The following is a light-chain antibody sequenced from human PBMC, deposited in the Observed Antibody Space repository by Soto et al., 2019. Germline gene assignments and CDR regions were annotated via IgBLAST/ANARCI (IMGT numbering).Light chain of an antibody. CDR2: NNN. Sequence: QSVLTQPPSASGTPGQRVTISCSGSSSNIGSNTVNWYQQLPGTAPTLLIYNNNQRPSGVPDRFSGSKSGTSASLAISGLQSEEEADYYCAAWDDSLNGLVFGTGTKVTVL. CDR1: SSNIGSNT. V-gene: IGLV1-44*01. J-gene: IGLJ1*01. CDR3: AAWDDSLNGLV.